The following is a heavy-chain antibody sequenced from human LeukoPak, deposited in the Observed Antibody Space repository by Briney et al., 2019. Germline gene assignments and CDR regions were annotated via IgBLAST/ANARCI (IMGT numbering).Heavy chain of an antibody. Sequence: GGSLRLSCAASGFISGGYAMHWVRQAPGKGLQWLAVISYDGGKTYYADSVKGRFTISRDNSKNTLYLQMNSLRAEDTAVYYCAKAESLSIAAAGTESYYYGMDVWGQGTTVTVSS. CDR2: ISYDGGKT. J-gene: IGHJ6*02. D-gene: IGHD6-13*01. V-gene: IGHV3-30-3*01. CDR3: AKAESLSIAAAGTESYYYGMDV. CDR1: GFISGGYA.